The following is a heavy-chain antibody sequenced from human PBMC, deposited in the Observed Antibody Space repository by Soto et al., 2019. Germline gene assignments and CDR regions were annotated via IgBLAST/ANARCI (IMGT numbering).Heavy chain of an antibody. CDR3: AKGTKGNELAVAGSVDV. CDR2: ISGSGGST. V-gene: IGHV3-23*01. Sequence: GESLKISCAASGFTFSSYAMSWVRQAPGKGLEWVSTISGSGGSTYYADSVKGRFTISRDNSKNTLYLQMNSLRAEDTAVYYCAKGTKGNELAVAGSVDVWGKGTTVTVSS. D-gene: IGHD6-19*01. CDR1: GFTFSSYA. J-gene: IGHJ6*04.